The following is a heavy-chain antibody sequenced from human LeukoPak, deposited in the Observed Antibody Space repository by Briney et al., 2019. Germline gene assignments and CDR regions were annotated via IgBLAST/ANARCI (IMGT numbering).Heavy chain of an antibody. CDR2: IYYSGST. V-gene: IGHV4-59*01. D-gene: IGHD2-15*01. Sequence: SETLSLTCTVSGGSISDYYWSWIRQPPGKGLEWIGYIYYSGSTNYNPSLKSRVTISVDTSKNQFSLKLSSVTAADTAAYYCARAVVVVAATQNWFDPWGQGTLVTVSS. CDR1: GGSISDYY. CDR3: ARAVVVVAATQNWFDP. J-gene: IGHJ5*02.